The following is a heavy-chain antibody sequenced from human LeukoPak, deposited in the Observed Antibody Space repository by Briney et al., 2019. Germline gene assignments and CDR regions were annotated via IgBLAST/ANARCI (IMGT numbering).Heavy chain of an antibody. J-gene: IGHJ5*02. Sequence: PGGSLRLSCAASGFTFSSYSMNWVRQAPGKGLEWVLSISSSSSYIYYADSVKGRFTISRDNAKNSLYLQMNSLRAEDTAVYYCAREPYYYDSSGYHNWFDPWGQRTLVTVSS. CDR3: AREPYYYDSSGYHNWFDP. D-gene: IGHD3-22*01. V-gene: IGHV3-21*01. CDR1: GFTFSSYS. CDR2: ISSSSSYI.